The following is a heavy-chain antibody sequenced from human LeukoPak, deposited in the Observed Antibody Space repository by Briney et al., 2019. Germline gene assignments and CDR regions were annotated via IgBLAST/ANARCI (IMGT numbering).Heavy chain of an antibody. J-gene: IGHJ5*02. CDR1: GFTFSTYS. CDR3: AKDMYDILTGYDIGRDNWFDP. V-gene: IGHV3-21*01. Sequence: GGSLRLSCAASGFTFSTYSMTWVRQAPGKGLEWVSSITSSSSYIYYADSVKGRFTISRDNFKNTLYLQMNSLRAEDTAVCYCAKDMYDILTGYDIGRDNWFDPWGQGTLVSVSS. D-gene: IGHD3-9*01. CDR2: ITSSSSYI.